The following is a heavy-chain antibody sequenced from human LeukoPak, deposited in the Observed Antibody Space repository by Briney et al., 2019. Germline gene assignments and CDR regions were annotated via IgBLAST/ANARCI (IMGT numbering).Heavy chain of an antibody. Sequence: GESLKISCKGSGYSFTSYWIGWVRQMPGKGLEWMGIIYPADSDTRYSPSFQGQVTISADKSISTAYLQWSSLKASDTAMYYCARGRNYYGSGSFYKVWFDPWGQGTLVTVSS. V-gene: IGHV5-51*01. D-gene: IGHD3-10*01. CDR2: IYPADSDT. CDR3: ARGRNYYGSGSFYKVWFDP. J-gene: IGHJ5*02. CDR1: GYSFTSYW.